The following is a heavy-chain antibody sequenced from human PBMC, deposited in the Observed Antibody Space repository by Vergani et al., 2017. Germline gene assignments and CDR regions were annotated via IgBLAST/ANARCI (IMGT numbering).Heavy chain of an antibody. V-gene: IGHV1-18*01. Sequence: QVQLVQSGAEVKKPGASVKVSCKASGYTFTSYGISWVRQAPGQRLEWMGWISAYNGNTNYAQKLQGRVTMTTDTSTSTAYMELRSLRSDDTAVYYCARGTQSCSTSGYWGLRLDPWGQGTLVTVSS. CDR3: ARGTQSCSTSGYWGLRLDP. J-gene: IGHJ5*02. D-gene: IGHD2-2*01. CDR2: ISAYNGNT. CDR1: GYTFTSYG.